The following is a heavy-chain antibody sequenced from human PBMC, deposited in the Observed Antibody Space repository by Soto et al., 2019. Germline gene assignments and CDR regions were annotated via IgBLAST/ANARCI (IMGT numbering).Heavy chain of an antibody. Sequence: GSLRRSFAASGFTFSSYSMHWVRHSQGKGLEWVAVISYDGSNKYYADSVKGRFTISRDNSKNTLYLQMNSLRAEDTAVYYCARDPEYSSSYGMDVWGQGTTVTVSS. V-gene: IGHV3-30-3*01. CDR3: ARDPEYSSSYGMDV. CDR1: GFTFSSYS. J-gene: IGHJ6*02. CDR2: ISYDGSNK. D-gene: IGHD6-6*01.